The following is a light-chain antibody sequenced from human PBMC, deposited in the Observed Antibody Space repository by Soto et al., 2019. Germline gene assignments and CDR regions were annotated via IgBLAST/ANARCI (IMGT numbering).Light chain of an antibody. V-gene: IGLV1-40*01. CDR1: SSNIWAGYE. CDR2: GNN. CDR3: QSYDSSLSGSVV. Sequence: QSVLTQPPSVSGAPGQRVTISCTGSSSNIWAGYEVHWYQQLPGTAPKVLIYGNNNRPSGVPDRFSGSKSGTSASLAITGLQAEDEADYYCQSYDSSLSGSVVFGGGTKLTVL. J-gene: IGLJ2*01.